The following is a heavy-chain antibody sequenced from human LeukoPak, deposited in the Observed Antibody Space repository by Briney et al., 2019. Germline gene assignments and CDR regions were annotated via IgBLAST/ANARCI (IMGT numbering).Heavy chain of an antibody. V-gene: IGHV3-9*01. Sequence: PGGSLRLSCAASGFTFDDYAMPWVRQAPGKGLEWVSGISWNSGSIGYADSVKGRFTISRDNAKNSLYLQMNSLRAEDTAVYYCAKDPSMIVVLGAFDIWGQGTMVTVSS. CDR2: ISWNSGSI. D-gene: IGHD3-22*01. J-gene: IGHJ3*02. CDR1: GFTFDDYA. CDR3: AKDPSMIVVLGAFDI.